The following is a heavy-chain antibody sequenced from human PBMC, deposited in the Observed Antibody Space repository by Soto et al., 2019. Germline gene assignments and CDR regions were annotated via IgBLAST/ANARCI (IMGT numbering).Heavy chain of an antibody. CDR1: GFTFSDYY. CDR2: ISSSGSTI. Sequence: GGSLRLSCAASGFTFSDYYMGWIRQAPGKGLEWVSYISSSGSTIYYADSVKGRFTISRDNAENSLFLQMSSLRAEDTAVYYCVRARYSGYDRRFIWGQGTMVTVSS. D-gene: IGHD5-12*01. CDR3: VRARYSGYDRRFI. J-gene: IGHJ3*02. V-gene: IGHV3-11*01.